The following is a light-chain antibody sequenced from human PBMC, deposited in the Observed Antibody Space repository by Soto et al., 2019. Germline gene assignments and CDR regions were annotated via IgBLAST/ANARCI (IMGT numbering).Light chain of an antibody. CDR3: GSYTSSSTLYV. V-gene: IGLV2-14*01. CDR1: SSDVGGSNY. J-gene: IGLJ1*01. Sequence: QSALTQPASVSGSPGQSITISCTGTSSDVGGSNYVSWYQQHPGKAPKLMIYDVSNRPSGVSNRFSGSKSGNTASQTISGLQAEDEADYYCGSYTSSSTLYVFGTGTKLTVL. CDR2: DVS.